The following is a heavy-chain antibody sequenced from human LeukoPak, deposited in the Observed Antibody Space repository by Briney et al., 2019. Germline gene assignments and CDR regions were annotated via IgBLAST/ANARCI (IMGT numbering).Heavy chain of an antibody. CDR3: AKGPLYSSGWYFDY. CDR1: GFTFDDYA. V-gene: IGHV3-9*01. CDR2: ISWNSGSI. Sequence: GGSLRLSCAASGFTFDDYAMHWVRQAPGKGLEWVSGISWNSGSIGYADSVKGRFTISRDNSKNTLYLQMNSLRAEDTAVYYCAKGPLYSSGWYFDYWGQGTLVTVSS. D-gene: IGHD6-19*01. J-gene: IGHJ4*02.